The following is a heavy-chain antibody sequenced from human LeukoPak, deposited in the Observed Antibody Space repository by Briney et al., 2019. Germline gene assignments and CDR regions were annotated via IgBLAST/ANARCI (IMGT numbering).Heavy chain of an antibody. V-gene: IGHV3-48*03. J-gene: IGHJ4*02. D-gene: IGHD3-10*01. CDR3: ARDLYYYGSGNYVPGLPDY. CDR2: ICGGGITT. Sequence: GGSLRLSCEASGFTFSGYEMSWVRQAPGKGLEWISDICGGGITTFSAASVKGRFTISRDDAKNLLYLQMNSLRVQDTAVYYCARDLYYYGSGNYVPGLPDYWGQGTLVTVSS. CDR1: GFTFSGYE.